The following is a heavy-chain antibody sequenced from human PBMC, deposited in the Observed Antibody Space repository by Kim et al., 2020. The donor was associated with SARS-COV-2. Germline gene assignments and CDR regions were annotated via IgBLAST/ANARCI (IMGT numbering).Heavy chain of an antibody. J-gene: IGHJ6*02. D-gene: IGHD6-13*01. CDR1: GGSISSGGYY. CDR3: ASIRYSSSWGGAYYYGMDV. Sequence: SETLSLTCTVSGGSISSGGYYWSWIRQHPGKGLEWIGYIYYSGSTYYNPSLKSRVTISVDTSKNQFSLKLSSVTAADTAVYYCASIRYSSSWGGAYYYGMDVWGQGTTVTVSS. CDR2: IYYSGST. V-gene: IGHV4-31*03.